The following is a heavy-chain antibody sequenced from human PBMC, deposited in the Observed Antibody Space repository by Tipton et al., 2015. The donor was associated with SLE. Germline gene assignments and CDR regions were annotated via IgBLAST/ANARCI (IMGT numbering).Heavy chain of an antibody. CDR3: ARGAQLGGDYFDY. CDR1: GSSISSGSYY. J-gene: IGHJ4*02. V-gene: IGHV4-61*02. Sequence: TLSLTCTVSGSSISSGSYYWNWIRQPAGKGLEWIGRIYTSGSTNYNPSLKSRVTISVDTSKNQFSLRLSSVTAADTAVYYCARGAQLGGDYFDYWGQGTLVTVSS. CDR2: IYTSGST. D-gene: IGHD3-16*01.